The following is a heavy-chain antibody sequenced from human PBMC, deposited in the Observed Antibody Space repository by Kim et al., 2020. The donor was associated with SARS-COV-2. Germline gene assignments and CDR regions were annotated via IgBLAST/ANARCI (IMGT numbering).Heavy chain of an antibody. CDR1: GFTFSSYE. Sequence: GGSLRLSCAASGFTFSSYEMNWVRQAPGKGLEWVSYISSSGSTIYYADSVKGRFTISRDNAKNSLYLQMNSLRAEDTAVYYCARGRSYYYDSSGYSLDYWGQGTLVTVSS. J-gene: IGHJ4*02. D-gene: IGHD3-22*01. CDR2: ISSSGSTI. V-gene: IGHV3-48*03. CDR3: ARGRSYYYDSSGYSLDY.